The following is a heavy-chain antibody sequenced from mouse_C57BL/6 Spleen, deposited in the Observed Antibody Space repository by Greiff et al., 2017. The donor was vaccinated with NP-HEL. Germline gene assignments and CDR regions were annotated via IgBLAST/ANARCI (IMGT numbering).Heavy chain of an antibody. CDR1: GYAFSSYW. J-gene: IGHJ2*01. Sequence: QVQLQQSGAELVKPGASVKISCKASGYAFSSYWMNWVKQRPGKGLEWIGQIYPGDGDTNYNGKFKGKATLTADKSSSTAYMQLSSLTSEDSAVYFCEYSNYVDYFDYWGQGTTLTVSS. CDR2: IYPGDGDT. V-gene: IGHV1-80*01. D-gene: IGHD2-5*01. CDR3: EYSNYVDYFDY.